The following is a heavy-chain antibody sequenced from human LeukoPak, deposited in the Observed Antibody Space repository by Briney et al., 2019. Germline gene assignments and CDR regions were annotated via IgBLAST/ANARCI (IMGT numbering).Heavy chain of an antibody. CDR2: ISYDGSNE. V-gene: IGHV3-30*03. CDR1: GFTLGSYG. D-gene: IGHD3-3*02. CDR3: ARSSTGSYFDY. Sequence: GGSLRLSCAASGFTLGSYGMHWVRQAPGKGLEWVASISYDGSNEYYGDSVKGRFSVSRDNSKNTLYLHMNSLRAEDTAVYYCARSSTGSYFDYWGQGTLVTVSS. J-gene: IGHJ4*02.